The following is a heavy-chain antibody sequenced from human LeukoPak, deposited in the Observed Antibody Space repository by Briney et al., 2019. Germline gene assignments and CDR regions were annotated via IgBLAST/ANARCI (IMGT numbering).Heavy chain of an antibody. J-gene: IGHJ6*02. CDR3: ARRNYDYYGMDV. CDR2: ISSSGSFT. V-gene: IGHV3-21*01. CDR1: GFTFSTYS. Sequence: PGGSLRLSCAASGFTFSTYSMNRVRQAPGKGLEWVSSISSSGSFTHYADSLKGRFTISRDSAKNSLYLQMHSLRAEDMAVYYCARRNYDYYGMDVWGQGTTVTVSS.